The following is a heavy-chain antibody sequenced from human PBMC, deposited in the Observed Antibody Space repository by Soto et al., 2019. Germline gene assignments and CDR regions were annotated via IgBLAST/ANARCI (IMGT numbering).Heavy chain of an antibody. Sequence: ASVKVSCKASGYTFTSHDINWVRQATGQGLEWMGWMNPNSGNTGYAQKFQGRVTMTRNTSISTAYMELSSLRSEDTAVYYCARQREYYDFWSGYYTAYYGMDVWGQGTTVTVSS. D-gene: IGHD3-3*01. J-gene: IGHJ6*02. CDR1: GYTFTSHD. CDR2: MNPNSGNT. V-gene: IGHV1-8*01. CDR3: ARQREYYDFWSGYYTAYYGMDV.